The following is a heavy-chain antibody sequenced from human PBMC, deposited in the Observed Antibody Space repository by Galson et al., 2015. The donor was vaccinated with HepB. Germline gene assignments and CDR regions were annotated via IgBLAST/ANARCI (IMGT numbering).Heavy chain of an antibody. CDR3: ARAIRGGAEFDY. CDR2: ISTYNGNT. CDR1: GYTFTNFD. J-gene: IGHJ4*02. Sequence: SVKVSCKASGYTFTNFDINWVRQAPGQGLEWMGWISTYNGNTKYAQKFQGRVTMTTDTSTSTAYMELRSLRSDDPAVYYCARAIRGGAEFDYWGQGTLVTVPS. D-gene: IGHD3-16*01. V-gene: IGHV1-18*01.